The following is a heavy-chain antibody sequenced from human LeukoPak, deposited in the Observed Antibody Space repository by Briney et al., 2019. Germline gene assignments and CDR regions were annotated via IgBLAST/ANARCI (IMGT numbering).Heavy chain of an antibody. D-gene: IGHD3-10*01. V-gene: IGHV3-30-3*01. J-gene: IGHJ4*02. CDR2: ITYDGGDK. CDR1: GFTFSTYA. CDR3: GRVPDGSGTYTDY. Sequence: GSLRLSCAAPGFTFSTYAMHWVPQAPGKGLGWVPVITYDGGDKYYADSVKGRFTISRDNSKNTVYLQMNSLRAEDTAVYYWGRVPDGSGTYTDYWGRGTLVTVSS.